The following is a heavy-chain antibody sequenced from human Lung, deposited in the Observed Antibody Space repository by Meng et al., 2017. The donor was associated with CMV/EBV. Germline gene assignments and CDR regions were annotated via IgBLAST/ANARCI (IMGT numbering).Heavy chain of an antibody. Sequence: SCAAFRFTFSDYAMHWVRQAPGKGLEWVAVISNEGRNTDYADSVKGRFTISRDNSKNTLYLQMSSLRPEDTAVFYCARDRRGGSDYELWSGRLDYWGQGAQVTVSS. CDR1: RFTFSDYA. D-gene: IGHD3-3*01. CDR3: ARDRRGGSDYELWSGRLDY. CDR2: ISNEGRNT. J-gene: IGHJ4*02. V-gene: IGHV3-30*04.